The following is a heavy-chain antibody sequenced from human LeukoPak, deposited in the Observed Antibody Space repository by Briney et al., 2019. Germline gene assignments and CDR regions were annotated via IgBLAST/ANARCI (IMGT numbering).Heavy chain of an antibody. Sequence: ASVKVSCKASGYTFTDYYMHWVRHAPGQGLEWMGWINPKSDGTKYAQNFQGRVTMTWDTSISTAYMEVSRLTSDDTAMFYCARDPPGTTAFDLWGQGTMVTVSS. D-gene: IGHD1-1*01. V-gene: IGHV1-2*02. CDR3: ARDPPGTTAFDL. CDR1: GYTFTDYY. J-gene: IGHJ3*01. CDR2: INPKSDGT.